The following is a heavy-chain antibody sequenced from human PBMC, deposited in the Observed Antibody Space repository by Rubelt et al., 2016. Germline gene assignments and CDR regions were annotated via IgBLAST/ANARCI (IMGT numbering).Heavy chain of an antibody. J-gene: IGHJ4*02. CDR3: AKDRWTDYGDYGGGGSFDY. CDR2: IRYDGSNK. CDR1: GFTFNSHG. V-gene: IGHV3-30*02. Sequence: GGSLRLSCAASGFTFNSHGMHWVRQAPGKGLEWVAFIRYDGSNKYYADSVRGRFTISRDNSKNTLYLKMTSLRAEDTAVFYCAKDRWTDYGDYGGGGSFDYWGQGTLVTVSS. D-gene: IGHD4-17*01.